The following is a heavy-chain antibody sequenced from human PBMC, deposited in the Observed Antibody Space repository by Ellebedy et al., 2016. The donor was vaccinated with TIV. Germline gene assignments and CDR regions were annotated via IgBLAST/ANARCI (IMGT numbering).Heavy chain of an antibody. D-gene: IGHD3-22*01. CDR1: GFPFDSYV. CDR2: ISYDGSNK. Sequence: GESLKISCAASGFPFDSYVMNWVRQAPGKGLEWVALISYDGSNKYFADSVQGRFTIARDNSKNMLFLQMNSLRAEDTALYYCAKGRKLIRSSSLDYWGQGTLVTVSS. V-gene: IGHV3-30*04. CDR3: AKGRKLIRSSSLDY. J-gene: IGHJ4*02.